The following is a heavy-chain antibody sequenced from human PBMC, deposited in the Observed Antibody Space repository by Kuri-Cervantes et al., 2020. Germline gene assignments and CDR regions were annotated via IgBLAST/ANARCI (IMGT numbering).Heavy chain of an antibody. J-gene: IGHJ4*02. V-gene: IGHV3-23*01. CDR3: AKSLAYYYDSSGPGATRADY. Sequence: GGSLRLSCAASGFTFSSYAMSWVRQAPGKGLGWVSAISGSGGSTYYADSVKGRFTISRDKSKNTLYLQMNSLRAEDTAVYYCAKSLAYYYDSSGPGATRADYWGQGTLVTVSS. CDR2: ISGSGGST. CDR1: GFTFSSYA. D-gene: IGHD3-22*01.